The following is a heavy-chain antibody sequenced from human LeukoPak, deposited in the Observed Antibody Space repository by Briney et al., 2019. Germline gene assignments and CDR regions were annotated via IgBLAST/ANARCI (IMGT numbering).Heavy chain of an antibody. CDR3: ARGFDYGGNHHFDY. Sequence: SETLSLTCAVSGGSISSGGYSWSWIRQPPGKGLEWIGYIYHSGSTYYNPSLKSRVTISVDRSKNQFSLKLSSVTAADTAVYYCARGFDYGGNHHFDYWGQGTLVTVSS. D-gene: IGHD4-23*01. V-gene: IGHV4-30-2*01. CDR1: GGSISSGGYS. J-gene: IGHJ4*02. CDR2: IYHSGST.